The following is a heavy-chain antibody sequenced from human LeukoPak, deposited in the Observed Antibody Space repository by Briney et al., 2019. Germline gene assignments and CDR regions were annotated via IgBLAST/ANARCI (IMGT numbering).Heavy chain of an antibody. CDR3: ARAYSGSYYDAFDI. J-gene: IGHJ3*02. D-gene: IGHD1-26*01. CDR1: GFTLSSYW. V-gene: IGHV3-7*01. CDR2: IKQDGSEK. Sequence: GGSLRLSCAASGFTLSSYWMSWVRQAPGKGLEWVANIKQDGSEKYYVDSVKGRFTISRDNAKNSLYLQMNSLRAEDTAVYYCARAYSGSYYDAFDIWGQGTMVTVSS.